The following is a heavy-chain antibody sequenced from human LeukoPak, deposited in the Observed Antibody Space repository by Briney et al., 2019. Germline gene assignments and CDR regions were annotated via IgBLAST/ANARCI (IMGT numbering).Heavy chain of an antibody. CDR3: ARGGAGFDI. CDR1: GYSFTVYW. J-gene: IGHJ3*02. CDR2: IYPSDSAT. D-gene: IGHD3-16*01. Sequence: GESLKISCKASGYSFTVYWIGWVRQMPGKGLEWMGIIYPSDSATIYSPSLQGQVTISADKSISTTYLQWSSLKASDIAMYYCARGGAGFDIWGQGTMVTVSS. V-gene: IGHV5-51*01.